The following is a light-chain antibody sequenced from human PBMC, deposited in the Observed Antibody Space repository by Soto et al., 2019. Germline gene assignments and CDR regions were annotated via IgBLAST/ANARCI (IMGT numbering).Light chain of an antibody. J-gene: IGKJ1*01. V-gene: IGKV3-20*01. CDR2: AAS. CDR1: HRLDNS. CDR3: QQYDSSPGT. Sequence: EIVLTQFPGTLSLSPGERATLSCRSSHRLDNSLAWYQQKPGQAPRLLIYAASSRATGISDRFSGSGSGKEFTLTISRLEPEDFAVFYCQQYDSSPGTFGQGTKVEMK.